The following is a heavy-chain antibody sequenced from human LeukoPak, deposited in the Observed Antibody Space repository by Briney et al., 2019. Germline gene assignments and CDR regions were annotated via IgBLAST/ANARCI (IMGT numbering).Heavy chain of an antibody. CDR3: ARGRSDITMVRGVNSNWFDP. CDR2: INPNSGGT. D-gene: IGHD3-10*01. V-gene: IGHV1-2*04. J-gene: IGHJ5*02. Sequence: GASVKVSCKASGYTFTGYYMHWVRQAPGQGLEWMGWINPNSGGTSYAQKFQGWVTMTRDTSISTAYMELSRLRSDDTAVYYCARGRSDITMVRGVNSNWFDPWGQGTLVTVSS. CDR1: GYTFTGYY.